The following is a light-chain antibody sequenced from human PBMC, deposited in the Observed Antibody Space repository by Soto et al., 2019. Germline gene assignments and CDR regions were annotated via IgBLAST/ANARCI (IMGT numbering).Light chain of an antibody. CDR2: AAS. V-gene: IGKV1-12*01. CDR1: QDISSW. Sequence: DIQMTQSPSSVSASVGDTVTITCRASQDISSWLAWFQQKPGRAPKLLLYAASSLQSGVPPRFSGSGSGADFTLTISSLQPEDFANYYCQQAHSFPLTFGGGTKVEIK. J-gene: IGKJ4*01. CDR3: QQAHSFPLT.